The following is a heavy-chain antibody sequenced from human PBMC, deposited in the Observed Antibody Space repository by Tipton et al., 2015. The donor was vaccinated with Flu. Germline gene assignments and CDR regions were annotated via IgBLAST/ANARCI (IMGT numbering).Heavy chain of an antibody. CDR3: ARRGGGYQYLYGMGV. CDR2: IYYTGDT. Sequence: TLSLTCNVSGGSISNYYWTWVRQSPGKGLEWIGYIYYTGDTNYNPSLKSRVTISVDTSKNQFSLKLSTVTAADTAVYYCARRGGGYQYLYGMGVWGQGTTVSVSS. J-gene: IGHJ6*02. V-gene: IGHV4-59*12. CDR1: GGSISNYY. D-gene: IGHD2-2*01.